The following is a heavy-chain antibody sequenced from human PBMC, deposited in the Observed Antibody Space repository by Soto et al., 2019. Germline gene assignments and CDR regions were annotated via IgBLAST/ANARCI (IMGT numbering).Heavy chain of an antibody. CDR1: VGSCSSGSYY. Sequence: SETLSLAGTVSVGSCSSGSYYWSWILQPPGKGLEWIGYIYYSGSTNYNPSLKSRVTISVDTSKNQFSLKLSSVTAADTAVYYCARDAVNEHYYYGMDVWGQGTTVTVSS. J-gene: IGHJ6*02. CDR2: IYYSGST. CDR3: ARDAVNEHYYYGMDV. D-gene: IGHD1-1*01. V-gene: IGHV4-61*01.